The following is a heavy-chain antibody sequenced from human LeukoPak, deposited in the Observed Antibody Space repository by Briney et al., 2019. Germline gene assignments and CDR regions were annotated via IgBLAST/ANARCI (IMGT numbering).Heavy chain of an antibody. CDR1: GYSFTTYG. V-gene: IGHV1-2*02. CDR3: ARAAVAAYFDY. J-gene: IGHJ4*02. D-gene: IGHD6-19*01. Sequence: ASVKVSCKASGYSFTTYGISWVRQAPGQGLEWMGWINPNSGGTNYAQKFQGRVTMTRDTSISTAYMELSRLRSDDTAVYYCARAAVAAYFDYWGQGTLVTVSS. CDR2: INPNSGGT.